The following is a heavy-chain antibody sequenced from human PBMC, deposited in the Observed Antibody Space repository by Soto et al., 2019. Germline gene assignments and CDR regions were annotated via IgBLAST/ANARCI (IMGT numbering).Heavy chain of an antibody. CDR3: AKSTRHYDSSGSYNWFDP. CDR2: ISGSGGST. CDR1: GFTFSSYA. V-gene: IGHV3-23*01. Sequence: GESLKISCAASGFTFSSYAMSWVRQAPGKGLEWVSAISGSGGSTYYADSVKGRFTISRDNSKNTLYLQMNSLRAEDTAVYYCAKSTRHYDSSGSYNWFDPWGQGTLVTVSS. J-gene: IGHJ5*02. D-gene: IGHD3-22*01.